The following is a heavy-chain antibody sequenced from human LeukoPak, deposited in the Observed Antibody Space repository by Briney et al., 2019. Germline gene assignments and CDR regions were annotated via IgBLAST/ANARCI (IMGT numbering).Heavy chain of an antibody. V-gene: IGHV3-9*01. Sequence: PGGSLRLSCAASGFTFGDDAMHWVRQAPGKGLEWGSGISWNSGSRVYADSVKGRFTISRDNAKNSLYLQMNSLRAEDTALYYCAKDRYGGNSGYFQHWGQGTLVTVSS. J-gene: IGHJ1*01. D-gene: IGHD4-23*01. CDR2: ISWNSGSR. CDR1: GFTFGDDA. CDR3: AKDRYGGNSGYFQH.